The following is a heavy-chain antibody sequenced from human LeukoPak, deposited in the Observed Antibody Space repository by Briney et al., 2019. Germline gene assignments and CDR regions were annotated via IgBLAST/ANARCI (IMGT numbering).Heavy chain of an antibody. CDR2: ISYDGSNK. CDR1: GFTFSSYG. V-gene: IGHV3-30*18. J-gene: IGHJ6*02. CDR3: AKDGGYSSGWPSYYYYGMDV. D-gene: IGHD6-19*01. Sequence: QPGRSLRLSCAASGFTFSSYGMHWVRQAPGKGLEWVAVISYDGSNKYYAAAVKGRFTISRDNFKNTLYLQMNSLRAEDTAVYYCAKDGGYSSGWPSYYYYGMDVWGQGTTVTVSS.